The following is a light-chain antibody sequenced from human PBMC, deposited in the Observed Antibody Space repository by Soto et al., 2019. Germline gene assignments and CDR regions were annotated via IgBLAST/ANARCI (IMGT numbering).Light chain of an antibody. CDR2: GNN. CDR1: SSNIGAGYD. J-gene: IGLJ3*02. V-gene: IGLV1-40*01. Sequence: QSVLTQPPSVSGAPGRRVTISCTGSSSNIGAGYDVHWYQQFPGTAPKVLIYGNNNRPSGVPDRFSGSKSGTSASLAITGLQAEDEADYYCQSYDRSLSGWVFGGGTKLTVL. CDR3: QSYDRSLSGWV.